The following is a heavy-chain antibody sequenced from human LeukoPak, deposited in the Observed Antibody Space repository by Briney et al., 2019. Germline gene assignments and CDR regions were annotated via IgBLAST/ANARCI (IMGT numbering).Heavy chain of an antibody. V-gene: IGHV4-4*07. CDR1: GGSISTYY. D-gene: IGHD3-10*01. Sequence: SETLSLTCSVSGGSISTYYWSWIRQSAGKGLEWIGRIYKSGSSNYNPSLKSRVTISVDTSKNQFSLKLSSVTAADTAVYYRARATITMVRGVIIPGSFDLWGRGTLVTVSS. CDR3: ARATITMVRGVIIPGSFDL. J-gene: IGHJ2*01. CDR2: IYKSGSS.